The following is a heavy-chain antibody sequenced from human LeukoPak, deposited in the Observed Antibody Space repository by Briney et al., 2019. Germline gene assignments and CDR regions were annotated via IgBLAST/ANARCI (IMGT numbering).Heavy chain of an antibody. J-gene: IGHJ4*02. CDR1: GGSISSYY. Sequence: SETLSLTCTVSGGSISSYYWSWIRQPPGKGLEWIGYIYYSGSTNYNPSLKSRVTISVDTSKNQFSLKLSSVTAADTAVYYCARDHTIFGVVTHSPPLDYWGQGTLVTVSS. D-gene: IGHD3-3*01. CDR2: IYYSGST. V-gene: IGHV4-59*12. CDR3: ARDHTIFGVVTHSPPLDY.